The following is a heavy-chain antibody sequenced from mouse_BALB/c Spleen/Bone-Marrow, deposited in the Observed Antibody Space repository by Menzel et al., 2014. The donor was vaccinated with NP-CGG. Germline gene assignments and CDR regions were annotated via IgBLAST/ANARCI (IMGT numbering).Heavy chain of an antibody. D-gene: IGHD2-14*01. Sequence: VHVKQSGPELVKPGTSVTVSCKASGYAFTSYNIYWVKQSHGKRLEWIGYFDPYNGGTDYNQKFKGKATLTVDKSSSTAYMHLNSLTSEDSAVYYCARSGYGDYWGQGTTLTVSS. CDR3: ARSGYGDY. V-gene: IGHV1S135*01. J-gene: IGHJ2*01. CDR1: GYAFTSYN. CDR2: FDPYNGGT.